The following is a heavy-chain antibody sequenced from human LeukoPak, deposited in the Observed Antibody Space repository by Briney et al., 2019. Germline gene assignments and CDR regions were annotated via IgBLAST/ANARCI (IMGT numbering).Heavy chain of an antibody. CDR3: ARENTYSYGGFDY. V-gene: IGHV3-33*01. Sequence: GSLRPSCAASGFTFSTYGMHWVRQAPGKGLEWVAAIWHDGSNKYYGDSVKGRFTISRDNSKSTLYLQMNSLRAEDTAVYYCARENTYSYGGFDYWGQGTLVTVSS. CDR2: IWHDGSNK. J-gene: IGHJ4*02. D-gene: IGHD5-18*01. CDR1: GFTFSTYG.